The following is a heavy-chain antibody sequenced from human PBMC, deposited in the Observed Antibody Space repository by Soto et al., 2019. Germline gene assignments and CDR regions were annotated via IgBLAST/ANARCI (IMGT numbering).Heavy chain of an antibody. V-gene: IGHV3-21*01. D-gene: IGHD3-10*01. CDR1: GFPFRSSS. J-gene: IGHJ4*02. Sequence: GGSLRLSXAASGFPFRSSSMNWVRQAPGKGLEWLSSISSSSYYISYADSVQGRFTISRDNAKNSLYLQMNSLRAEDTAVYYCARDLGEVSAFWGQGTPVTVSS. CDR3: ARDLGEVSAF. CDR2: ISSSSYYI.